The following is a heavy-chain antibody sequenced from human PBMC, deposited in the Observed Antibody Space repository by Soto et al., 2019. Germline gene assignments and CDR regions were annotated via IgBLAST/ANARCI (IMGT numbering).Heavy chain of an antibody. V-gene: IGHV3-23*01. J-gene: IGHJ6*03. Sequence: PGGSLRLSCAASGFTFSSYAMSWVRQAPGKGLEWITAISGSGSSTYYADSVKGRFTISRDDPRSTLYLQMNSLRAEDTALYYCAFNWNDIYYMDVWGKGTTVTVSS. CDR2: ISGSGSST. D-gene: IGHD1-1*01. CDR1: GFTFSSYA. CDR3: AFNWNDIYYMDV.